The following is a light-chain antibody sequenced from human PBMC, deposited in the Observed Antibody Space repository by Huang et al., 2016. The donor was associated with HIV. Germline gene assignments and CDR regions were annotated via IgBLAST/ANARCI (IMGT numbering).Light chain of an antibody. CDR2: LIS. CDR3: MQSLQTPRT. Sequence: DIVMTQSPLSLPVTPGEPASISCRSNQSLLHSNGNTYLVWYLQKPGQSPQLLIYLISNRASGVPDRFSGSGSGTDFTLKISRVQADDFGVYYCMQSLQTPRTFGQGSKVEI. J-gene: IGKJ1*01. CDR1: QSLLHSNGNTY. V-gene: IGKV2-28*01.